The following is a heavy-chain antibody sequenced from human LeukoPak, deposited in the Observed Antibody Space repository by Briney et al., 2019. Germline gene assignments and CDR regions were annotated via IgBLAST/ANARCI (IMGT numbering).Heavy chain of an antibody. J-gene: IGHJ4*02. CDR2: IWYDGSNK. Sequence: SGGSLRLSCAASGFTFSSYGMHWARQAPGKGLEWVAVIWYDGSNKYYADSVKGRFTISRDNSKNTLYLQMNSLRAEDTAVYYCARDVRSGFVDYWGQGTLVTVSS. CDR1: GFTFSSYG. CDR3: ARDVRSGFVDY. D-gene: IGHD3-10*02. V-gene: IGHV3-33*01.